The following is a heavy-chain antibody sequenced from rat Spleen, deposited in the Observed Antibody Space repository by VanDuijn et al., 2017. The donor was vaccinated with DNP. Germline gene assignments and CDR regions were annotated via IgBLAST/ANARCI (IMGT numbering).Heavy chain of an antibody. Sequence: EVQLQESGPGLVKPSQSLALTCSVTGYSITSDHRWTWIRKFPGNKMEWIGHISYSGTTSYHPSLKRRISITRDTSKNQFFLQLSSVTTEDTATYFCVTSPGPNWFAHWGQGTLVTVSS. CDR3: VTSPGPNWFAH. J-gene: IGHJ3*01. CDR2: ISYSGTT. V-gene: IGHV3-1*01. D-gene: IGHD1-4*01. CDR1: GYSITSDH.